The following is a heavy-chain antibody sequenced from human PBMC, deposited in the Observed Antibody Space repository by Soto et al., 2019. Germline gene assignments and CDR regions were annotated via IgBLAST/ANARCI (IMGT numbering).Heavy chain of an antibody. V-gene: IGHV5-51*01. CDR3: ERDRQYPRNWFDP. D-gene: IGHD4-4*01. CDR2: IYPGDSDT. Sequence: XESLKVSWQCSGNSFTNYWIGLVLQMPGKGLEWMGIIYPGDSDTRYSPSFQGQVTISADKSISTAYLQWSSLKASDTAMYYCERDRQYPRNWFDPWGQGTLVSVSS. CDR1: GNSFTNYW. J-gene: IGHJ5*02.